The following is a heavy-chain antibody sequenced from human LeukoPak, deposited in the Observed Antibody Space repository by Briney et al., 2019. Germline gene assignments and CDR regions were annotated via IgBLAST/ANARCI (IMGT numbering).Heavy chain of an antibody. J-gene: IGHJ4*02. CDR1: GFSFSSYD. V-gene: IGHV3-23*01. Sequence: AGGSLRLSCAASGFSFSSYDMTWVRQAPGRGLEWVSSIRPSGDNTYYADSVKGRFTISRDNSKNTLYLQMNSLRAEDTAVYYCARDSDWNSGSIMGYFDYWGQGTLVTVSS. CDR2: IRPSGDNT. D-gene: IGHD1-26*01. CDR3: ARDSDWNSGSIMGYFDY.